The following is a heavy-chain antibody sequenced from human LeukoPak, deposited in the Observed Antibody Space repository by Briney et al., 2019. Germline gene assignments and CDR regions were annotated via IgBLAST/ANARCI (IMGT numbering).Heavy chain of an antibody. CDR3: ARGHTHVQQLVGTSGMDV. Sequence: PGGSLRLSCTASGFTFSSYSMDWVRQAPGKGPEWVAVISYDGSNKYYADSVKGRFTISRDNSKNTLYLQMNSLRAEDTAVYYCARGHTHVQQLVGTSGMDVWGQGTTVTVSS. D-gene: IGHD6-13*01. V-gene: IGHV3-30*03. J-gene: IGHJ6*02. CDR1: GFTFSSYS. CDR2: ISYDGSNK.